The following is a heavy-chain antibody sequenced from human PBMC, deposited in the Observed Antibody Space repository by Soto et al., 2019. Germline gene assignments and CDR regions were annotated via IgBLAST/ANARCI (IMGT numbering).Heavy chain of an antibody. V-gene: IGHV3-33*01. Sequence: QVQLVESGGGVVQPGRSLRLSCAASGFTFSSYGMHWVRQAPGKGLEWVAVIWYDGSNKYYADSVKGRFTISRDNSKXXXXXXXXXXXXXXXXXXXXXXXXXXXXXXXXYFDYWGQGTLVTVSS. CDR2: IWYDGSNK. CDR3: XXXXXXXXXXXXYFDY. CDR1: GFTFSSYG. J-gene: IGHJ4*02.